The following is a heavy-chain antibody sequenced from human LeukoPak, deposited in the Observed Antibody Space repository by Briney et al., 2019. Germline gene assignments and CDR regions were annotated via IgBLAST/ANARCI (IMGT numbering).Heavy chain of an antibody. CDR2: ISSSSSYI. CDR1: GFTFSSYS. D-gene: IGHD6-19*01. CDR3: ARDEDSSGRGFDY. V-gene: IGHV3-21*01. J-gene: IGHJ4*02. Sequence: GGSLRLSCAASGFTFSSYSMNWVRQVPGKGLEWVSSISSSSSYIYYADSVKGRFTISRDNAKNSLYLQMNSLRAEDTAVYYCARDEDSSGRGFDYWGQGTLVTVSS.